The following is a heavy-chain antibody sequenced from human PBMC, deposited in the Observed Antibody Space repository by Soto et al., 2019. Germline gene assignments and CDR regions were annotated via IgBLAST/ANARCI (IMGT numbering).Heavy chain of an antibody. V-gene: IGHV4-59*12. D-gene: IGHD1-26*01. CDR1: GGSISSYY. CDR2: IYYSGST. J-gene: IGHJ4*02. CDR3: ASSRGSPVPLDY. Sequence: SETLSLTCTVSGGSISSYYWSWIRQPPGKGLEWIGHIYYSGSTYYNSSLKSRVTISVDRSKNQFSLKLSSVTAADTAVYYCASSRGSPVPLDYWGQGTLVTVSS.